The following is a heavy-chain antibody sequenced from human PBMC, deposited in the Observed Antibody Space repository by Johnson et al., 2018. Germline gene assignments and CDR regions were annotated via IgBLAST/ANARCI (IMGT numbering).Heavy chain of an antibody. V-gene: IGHV3-21*01. D-gene: IGHD1-7*01. CDR2: ISSSSSYK. CDR1: GFSFSSYT. J-gene: IGHJ3*02. Sequence: EQLVQSGGGLVTPGGSLRLSCAASGFSFSSYTMNWVRQAPGKGLEWVSSISSSSSYKYHADSVKGRFTISRDNAKSSLFLQMNSLRDEDTAVYFCARVSLTGTTGGAFDIWGQGTMVAVSS. CDR3: ARVSLTGTTGGAFDI.